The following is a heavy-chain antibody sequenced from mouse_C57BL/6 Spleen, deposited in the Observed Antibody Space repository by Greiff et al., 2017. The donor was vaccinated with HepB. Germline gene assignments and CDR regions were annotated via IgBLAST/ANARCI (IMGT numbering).Heavy chain of an antibody. J-gene: IGHJ1*03. D-gene: IGHD2-12*01. Sequence: EVQGVESGGGLVQPGGSLSLSCAASGFTFTDYYMSWVRQPPGKALEWLGFIRNKAKGYTTEYSSSVKGRFTISRDNTQSSLYLQMNALRAEDSATYSCASSSYGYFDVWGTGTTVTVSS. CDR2: IRNKAKGYTT. CDR3: ASSSYGYFDV. CDR1: GFTFTDYY. V-gene: IGHV7-3*01.